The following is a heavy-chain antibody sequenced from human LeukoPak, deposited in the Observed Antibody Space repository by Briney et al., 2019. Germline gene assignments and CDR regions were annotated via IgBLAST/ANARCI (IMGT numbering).Heavy chain of an antibody. Sequence: GGSLRLSCVASGFTFNNYEMTWVRQAPGKGLELISYIRTNGSTIFYADSVKGRFTISRDNAKNSLYLEMNTLRADDTAIYYCARDRSNYFDYWGQGTLVTVSS. V-gene: IGHV3-48*03. CDR3: ARDRSNYFDY. CDR1: GFTFNNYE. CDR2: IRTNGSTI. J-gene: IGHJ4*02.